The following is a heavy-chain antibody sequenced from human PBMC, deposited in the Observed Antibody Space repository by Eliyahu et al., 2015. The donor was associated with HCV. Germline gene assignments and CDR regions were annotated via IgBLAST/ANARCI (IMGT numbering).Heavy chain of an antibody. J-gene: IGHJ4*02. D-gene: IGHD1/OR15-1a*01. Sequence: QVQVVQSGPEVKKPGTSVKISCKTSGFTFSNSAVQWVRQARGQRLEWLGWIGILNGNTNYAQTVQERFTITRDMSTSTAYMELSSLGSEDTAVYYCAAEIYRNNECCHFDYWGQGTLVTVSS. CDR1: GFTFSNSA. CDR2: IGILNGNT. CDR3: AAEIYRNNECCHFDY. V-gene: IGHV1-58*01.